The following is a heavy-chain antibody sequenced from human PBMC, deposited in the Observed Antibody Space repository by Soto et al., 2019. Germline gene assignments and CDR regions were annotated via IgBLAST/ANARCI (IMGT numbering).Heavy chain of an antibody. D-gene: IGHD4-17*01. J-gene: IGHJ6*02. CDR3: ARGHLVYGFDLYYFYGRDV. CDR1: GYTFTSYD. Sequence: ASVKVSCKAPGYTFTSYDINWVRQATGQGLEWMGWMNPNSGNTGYAQKFQGRVTMTRNTSISTAYMELSSLRSEDTAVYYCARGHLVYGFDLYYFYGRDVWSQGATVTVS. V-gene: IGHV1-8*01. CDR2: MNPNSGNT.